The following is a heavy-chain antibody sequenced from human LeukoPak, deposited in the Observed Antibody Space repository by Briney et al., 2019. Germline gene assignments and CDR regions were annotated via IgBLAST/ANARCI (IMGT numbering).Heavy chain of an antibody. CDR3: ARHYGP. CDR1: GGSFSYYY. J-gene: IGHJ4*02. V-gene: IGHV4-34*01. Sequence: SETLSLTCAVYGGSFSYYYWSWIRQPPGKGLEWIGEINHSRITNYNPSLKSRVTISADTSKNQFSLKLTSVTAADTAVYYCARHYGPWGQGTLVTVSS. CDR2: INHSRIT. D-gene: IGHD3-16*01.